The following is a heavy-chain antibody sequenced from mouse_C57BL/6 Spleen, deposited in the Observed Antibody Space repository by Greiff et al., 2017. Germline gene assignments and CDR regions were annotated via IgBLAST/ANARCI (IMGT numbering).Heavy chain of an antibody. D-gene: IGHD1-1*01. CDR1: GFTFSNYW. V-gene: IGHV6-3*01. Sequence: EVKVEESGGGLVQPGGSMKLSCVASGFTFSNYWMNWVRQSPEKGLEWVAQIRLKSDNYATHYAESVKGRFTISRDDSKSSVYLQMNNLRAEDTGIYYWAGDTTVVAHWYFDVWGTGTTVTVSS. J-gene: IGHJ1*03. CDR3: AGDTTVVAHWYFDV. CDR2: IRLKSDNYAT.